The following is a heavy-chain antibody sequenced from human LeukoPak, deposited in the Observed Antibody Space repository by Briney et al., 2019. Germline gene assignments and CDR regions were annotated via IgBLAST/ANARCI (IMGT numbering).Heavy chain of an antibody. Sequence: SETLSLTCTVSGGSISSYYWSWIRQPPGKGLEWIGDIYYSGSTNYNPSLKSRVTISVDTSKNQFSLKLSSVTAADTAVYYCASHYYDSSGYEGLFDYWGQGTLVTVSS. J-gene: IGHJ4*02. CDR2: IYYSGST. CDR3: ASHYYDSSGYEGLFDY. D-gene: IGHD3-22*01. V-gene: IGHV4-59*01. CDR1: GGSISSYY.